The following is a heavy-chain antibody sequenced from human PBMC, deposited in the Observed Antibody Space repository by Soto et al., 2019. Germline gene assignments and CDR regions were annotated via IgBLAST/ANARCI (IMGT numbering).Heavy chain of an antibody. Sequence: EVQLVESGGGLVQPGGSLRLSCAASGFTVSRNYMTWVRQAPGKGLEWVSVIYSGGSTYYADSVKGRFTISRDNSKNTLYLQMNSLKAEDTAVYYCARSGGNYWFDPWGQGTLVTVSS. CDR3: ARSGGNYWFDP. CDR2: IYSGGST. CDR1: GFTVSRNY. D-gene: IGHD2-21*02. V-gene: IGHV3-66*01. J-gene: IGHJ5*02.